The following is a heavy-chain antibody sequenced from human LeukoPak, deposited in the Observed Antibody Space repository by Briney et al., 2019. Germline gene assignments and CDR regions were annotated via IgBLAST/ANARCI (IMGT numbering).Heavy chain of an antibody. CDR3: ARTGRILDWFDP. V-gene: IGHV4-34*01. CDR1: GGSLSGYY. Sequence: PSETLSLTCAVYGGSLSGYYWSWIRQPPGKGLEWIGEINHSGSTNYNPSLKSRVTISVDTSKNQFSLRLSSVTAADTAVYFCARTGRILDWFDPWGQGTLVTVSS. J-gene: IGHJ5*02. CDR2: INHSGST. D-gene: IGHD2-15*01.